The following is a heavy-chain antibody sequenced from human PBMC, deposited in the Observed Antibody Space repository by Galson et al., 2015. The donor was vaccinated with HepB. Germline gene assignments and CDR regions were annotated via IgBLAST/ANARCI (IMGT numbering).Heavy chain of an antibody. CDR3: ANASNAH. J-gene: IGHJ4*02. V-gene: IGHV3-30*18. CDR1: GISFRIYG. Sequence: SLRLSCAASGISFRIYGTHWVRQTPGKGLEGAASLSYDGDEKYYADSVKGRFSISRDNSNNTLYLQMNGLRAEDTAVYYCANASNAHWGTGTLVTVSS. CDR2: LSYDGDEK.